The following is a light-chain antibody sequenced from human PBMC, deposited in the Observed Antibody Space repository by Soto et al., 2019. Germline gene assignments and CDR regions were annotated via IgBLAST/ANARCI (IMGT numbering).Light chain of an antibody. CDR2: GAS. Sequence: EIVLTQSPGTLSLSPVERATLSCRASQSVSSSYLAWYQQKPGQAPRLLIYGASSRATGIPDRFSGSGSGTDFTLTISRLEPEDFAVYYCQQYGSSSWTFGQGTKVDIK. CDR1: QSVSSSY. J-gene: IGKJ1*01. V-gene: IGKV3-20*01. CDR3: QQYGSSSWT.